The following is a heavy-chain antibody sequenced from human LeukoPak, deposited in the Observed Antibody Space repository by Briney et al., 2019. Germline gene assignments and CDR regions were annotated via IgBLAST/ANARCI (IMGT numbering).Heavy chain of an antibody. Sequence: SETLSLTCTVSGDPISSYSWTWVRQPPGKGLEWIGYIYYSGSTSYNPSLKSRVTISVDTSKNQFSLKLSSVTAADTAVYYCARTPNQYYYDSSGYPYDAFDIWGQGTMVTVSS. CDR2: IYYSGST. J-gene: IGHJ3*02. CDR1: GDPISSYS. CDR3: ARTPNQYYYDSSGYPYDAFDI. V-gene: IGHV4-59*01. D-gene: IGHD3-22*01.